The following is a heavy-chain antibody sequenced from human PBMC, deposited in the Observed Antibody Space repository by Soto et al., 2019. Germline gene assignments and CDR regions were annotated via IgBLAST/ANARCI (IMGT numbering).Heavy chain of an antibody. D-gene: IGHD3-10*01. Sequence: QITLKESGPTLVKPTQTLTLTCTFSGFSLSTSGVGVGWICQPPGKALEWLALIYWNDDKRYSPSLKSRLTITKDTSKNQVVLTMTNMDPVDTATYYCAHSFSSWRGRPGLKAPNWFDPWGQGTLVTVSS. V-gene: IGHV2-5*01. CDR3: AHSFSSWRGRPGLKAPNWFDP. CDR1: GFSLSTSGVG. J-gene: IGHJ5*02. CDR2: IYWNDDK.